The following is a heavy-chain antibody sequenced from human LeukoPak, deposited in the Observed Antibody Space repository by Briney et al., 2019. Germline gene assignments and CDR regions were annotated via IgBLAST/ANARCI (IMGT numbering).Heavy chain of an antibody. CDR1: GGTFSSYA. V-gene: IGHV1-69*13. J-gene: IGHJ4*02. D-gene: IGHD4-17*01. CDR3: ARGHDYGDYMDY. CDR2: IIPIFGTA. Sequence: EASVKVSCKASGGTFSSYAISWVRQAPGQGLEWMGGIIPIFGTANYAQKFQGRVTITADESTSTAYMELSSLRSEDTAVYYCARGHDYGDYMDYWGQGTLVTVSP.